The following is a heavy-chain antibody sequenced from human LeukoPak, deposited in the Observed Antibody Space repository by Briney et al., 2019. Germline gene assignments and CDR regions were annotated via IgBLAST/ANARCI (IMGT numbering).Heavy chain of an antibody. V-gene: IGHV4-34*01. D-gene: IGHD2-2*02. CDR1: GGSFSGYY. CDR2: INHSGST. J-gene: IGHJ5*02. CDR3: ARGVGVVSASIQSQWLGP. Sequence: SETLSLTCAVYGGSFSGYYWSWIRQPPGKGLEWIGEINHSGSTNYNPSLKSRVTISVDTSKKQFSLKLNSVTAADTAVYFCARGVGVVSASIQSQWLGPWGQGTLVTVSS.